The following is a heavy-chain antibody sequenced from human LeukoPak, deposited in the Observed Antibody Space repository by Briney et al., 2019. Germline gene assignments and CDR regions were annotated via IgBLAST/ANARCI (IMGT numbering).Heavy chain of an antibody. D-gene: IGHD5/OR15-5a*01. CDR3: ARDSALYAGAFDI. V-gene: IGHV3-33*01. Sequence: PGRSLRLPCAASGFTFSSYGMHWVRQAPGKGLEWVAVIWYDGSNKYYADSVKGRFTISRDNSKNTLYLQMNSLRAEDTAVYYCARDSALYAGAFDIWGQGTMVTVSS. CDR2: IWYDGSNK. CDR1: GFTFSSYG. J-gene: IGHJ3*02.